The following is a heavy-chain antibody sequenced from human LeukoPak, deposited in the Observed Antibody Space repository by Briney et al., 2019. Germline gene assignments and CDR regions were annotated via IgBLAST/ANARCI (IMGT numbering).Heavy chain of an antibody. CDR1: GYTFTSYG. J-gene: IGHJ4*02. D-gene: IGHD6-13*01. CDR3: ARDKHVWGIAAAGKGNY. Sequence: ASVKVSCKASGYTFTSYGISWVRQAPGQGLEWMGWNSAYNGNTNYAQKLQGRVTMTTDTSTSTAYMELRSLRSDDTAVYYCARDKHVWGIAAAGKGNYWGQGTLVTVSS. V-gene: IGHV1-18*01. CDR2: NSAYNGNT.